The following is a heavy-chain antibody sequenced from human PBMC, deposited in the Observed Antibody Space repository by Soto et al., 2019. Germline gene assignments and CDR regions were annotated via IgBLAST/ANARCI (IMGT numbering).Heavy chain of an antibody. D-gene: IGHD6-6*01. Sequence: QVQLVESGGGVVQPGRSLRLSCAASGFTFSSYAMHWVRQAPGKGLEWVAVISYDGSNKYYADSVKGRFTISRDNSKNTLYLQMNSLRAEDTAVYYCARDSRSSGPCKYWGQGTLVTVSS. V-gene: IGHV3-30-3*01. J-gene: IGHJ4*02. CDR2: ISYDGSNK. CDR1: GFTFSSYA. CDR3: ARDSRSSGPCKY.